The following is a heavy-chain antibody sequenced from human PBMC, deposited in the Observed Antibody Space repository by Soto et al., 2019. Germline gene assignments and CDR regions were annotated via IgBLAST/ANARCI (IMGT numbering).Heavy chain of an antibody. D-gene: IGHD3-22*01. CDR2: LNHSGST. CDR3: ARGYGGYYDSSGYAQKNWFDP. Sequence: SETLSLTYTVSCGSFSGYDCSCIRQPPGQGLEWIGELNHSGSTNYNPSLKSRVTISVDTSKNQFSLKLSSVTAADTAVYYCARGYGGYYDSSGYAQKNWFDPWGQGTLVTVSS. J-gene: IGHJ5*02. V-gene: IGHV4-34*01. CDR1: CGSFSGYD.